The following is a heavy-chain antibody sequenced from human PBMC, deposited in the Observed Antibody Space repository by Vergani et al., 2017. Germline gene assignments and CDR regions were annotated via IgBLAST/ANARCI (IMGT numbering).Heavy chain of an antibody. Sequence: QLQLQESGPGLVKPSETLSLTCTVSGGSISSSSYYWGWIRQPPGKGLEWIGSIYYSGSTNYNPSLKSRCTISVDTSKNQFSLKLSSVTAADTAVYYCARVNFGGDYELPDYWGQGTLVTVSS. CDR2: IYYSGST. D-gene: IGHD4-17*01. J-gene: IGHJ4*02. V-gene: IGHV4-39*07. CDR1: GGSISSSSYY. CDR3: ARVNFGGDYELPDY.